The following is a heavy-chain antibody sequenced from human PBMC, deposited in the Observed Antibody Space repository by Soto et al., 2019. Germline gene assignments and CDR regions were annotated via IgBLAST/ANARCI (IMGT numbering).Heavy chain of an antibody. Sequence: EVQLLESGGGLVQHGGSLRLSCAASGFTFSSYAMRWVRQAPGKGLEWVSAISGSGGSKYYADSVKGRFTISRDNSKNTLYRQMSSVIVEETSVYYGAKAIPAPGTCDYWGQGTLVTVSS. D-gene: IGHD6-13*01. V-gene: IGHV3-23*01. CDR1: GFTFSSYA. CDR3: AKAIPAPGTCDY. CDR2: ISGSGGSK. J-gene: IGHJ4*02.